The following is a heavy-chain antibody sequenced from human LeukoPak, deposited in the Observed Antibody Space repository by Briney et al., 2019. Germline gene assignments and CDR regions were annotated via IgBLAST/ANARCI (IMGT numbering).Heavy chain of an antibody. CDR1: GYSFTSYW. Sequence: GESLKISCKGSGYSFTSYWLGWVRQMPGKGLEWMGIIYPGDSDTRYSPSFQGQVTISADKSISTAYLQWSSLKASDTAMYYCARRPEYSSSWYGGFDPWGQGTLVTVSS. CDR3: ARRPEYSSSWYGGFDP. CDR2: IYPGDSDT. D-gene: IGHD6-13*01. J-gene: IGHJ5*02. V-gene: IGHV5-51*01.